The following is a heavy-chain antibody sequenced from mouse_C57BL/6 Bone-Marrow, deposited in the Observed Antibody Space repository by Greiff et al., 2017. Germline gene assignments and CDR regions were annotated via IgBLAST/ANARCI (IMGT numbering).Heavy chain of an antibody. CDR3: ARPYYSNYWYFDV. V-gene: IGHV1-55*01. CDR2: IYPGSGST. Sequence: QVQLQQPGAELVKPGASVKMSCKASGYTFTSYWITWVKQRPGQGLEWIGDIYPGSGSTNYNEKFKSKATLTVDTSSSTAYMQLSILTSEDSAVYYCARPYYSNYWYFDVWGTGTAVTVSS. J-gene: IGHJ1*03. CDR1: GYTFTSYW. D-gene: IGHD2-5*01.